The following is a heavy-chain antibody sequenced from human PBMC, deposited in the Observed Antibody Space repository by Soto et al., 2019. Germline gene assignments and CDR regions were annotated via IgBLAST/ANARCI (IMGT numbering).Heavy chain of an antibody. D-gene: IGHD3-22*01. J-gene: IGHJ3*02. CDR2: IYTSGST. CDR1: GGSISSYY. V-gene: IGHV4-4*07. CDR3: ARDRIKHYYDSSGYYGPHAFDI. Sequence: QVQLQESGPGLVKPSETLSLTCTVSGGSISSYYWSWIRQPAGKGLEWIGRIYTSGSTDYNPSLKSRVTMSVDTSKNQFSLKLSSVTAADTAVYYCARDRIKHYYDSSGYYGPHAFDIWGQGTMVTVSS.